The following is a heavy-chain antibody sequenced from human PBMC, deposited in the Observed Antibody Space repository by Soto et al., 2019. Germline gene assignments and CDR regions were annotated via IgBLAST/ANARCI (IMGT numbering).Heavy chain of an antibody. CDR1: GFTFSSYA. D-gene: IGHD6-6*01. V-gene: IGHV3-23*01. Sequence: GGSLRLSCAASGFTFSSYAMSWVRQAPGKGLEWVSAISGSGGSTYYADSVKGRFTISRDNSKNTLYLQMNSLRAEDTAVYYCAKGIAARWGYYYGMDVWGQGTTVTVSS. CDR3: AKGIAARWGYYYGMDV. CDR2: ISGSGGST. J-gene: IGHJ6*02.